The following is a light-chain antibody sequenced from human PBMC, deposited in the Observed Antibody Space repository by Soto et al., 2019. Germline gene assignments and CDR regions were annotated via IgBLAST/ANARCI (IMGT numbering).Light chain of an antibody. CDR1: RSDVGGYNY. V-gene: IGLV2-14*01. J-gene: IGLJ2*01. Sequence: QYALTQPASVSGSPGQWITISCTGTRSDVGGYNYVSWYKQKPGKAPKLVIYDVSHRPSGVSDRFFGSKSGNTASLIISGLQAEDEADYYCFSYSTSRARIFGGGTKLTVL. CDR3: FSYSTSRARI. CDR2: DVS.